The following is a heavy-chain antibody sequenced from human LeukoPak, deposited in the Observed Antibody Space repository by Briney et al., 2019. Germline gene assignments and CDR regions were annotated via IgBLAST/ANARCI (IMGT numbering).Heavy chain of an antibody. D-gene: IGHD3-3*01. Sequence: SETLSLTCTVSSGSVSSGSYYWSWIRQPPGKGLEWIGYIYYSGSTNYNPPLKSRVTISVDTSKNQFSLKLSSVTAADTAVYYCARTLPYYDFWSGYSREYYFDYWGQGTLVTVSS. CDR3: ARTLPYYDFWSGYSREYYFDY. CDR1: SGSVSSGSYY. CDR2: IYYSGST. J-gene: IGHJ4*02. V-gene: IGHV4-61*01.